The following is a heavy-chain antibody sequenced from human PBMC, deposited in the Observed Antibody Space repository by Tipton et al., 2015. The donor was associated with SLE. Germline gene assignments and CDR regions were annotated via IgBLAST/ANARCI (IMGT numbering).Heavy chain of an antibody. CDR1: GFTFSSYG. J-gene: IGHJ5*02. Sequence: SLRLSCAASGFTFSSYGMHWVRQAPGKGLEWVAVIWYDGSNKYYADSVKGRFTISRDNSKNTLYLQMNSLTTEDTAVYFCTRGRSGRDGHNYMDSWGQGTLVTVSS. CDR3: TRGRSGRDGHNYMDS. D-gene: IGHD5-24*01. V-gene: IGHV3-33*01. CDR2: IWYDGSNK.